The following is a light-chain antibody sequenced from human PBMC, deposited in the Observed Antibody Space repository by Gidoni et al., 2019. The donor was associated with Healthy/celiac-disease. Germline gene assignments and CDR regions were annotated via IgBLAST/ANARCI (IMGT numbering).Light chain of an antibody. CDR3: QKYNNWPPWT. V-gene: IGKV3-15*01. Sequence: EIVMTQPSATLPVSPGERATLSCRASQSVSSNLAWNQQKPGQAPRPLIYGASTRADGIPARFSGSGSGTEFTLTISSLQSEDFAVYYCQKYNNWPPWTFGQGTKVEIK. CDR2: GAS. J-gene: IGKJ1*01. CDR1: QSVSSN.